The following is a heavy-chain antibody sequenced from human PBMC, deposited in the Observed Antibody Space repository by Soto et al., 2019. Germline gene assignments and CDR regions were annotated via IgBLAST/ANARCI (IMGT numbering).Heavy chain of an antibody. J-gene: IGHJ3*02. Sequence: SETLSLTCTVSGGSVNSGDYFWSWIRQPPGKGLEWIGYIYYSGSTNYNPSLKRRVTISADTSKNQFSLRLTSVTAADTAVYYCANTYYDILTGYHDAFDIWGQGTMVTVSS. CDR2: IYYSGST. CDR3: ANTYYDILTGYHDAFDI. V-gene: IGHV4-61*08. D-gene: IGHD3-9*01. CDR1: GGSVNSGDYF.